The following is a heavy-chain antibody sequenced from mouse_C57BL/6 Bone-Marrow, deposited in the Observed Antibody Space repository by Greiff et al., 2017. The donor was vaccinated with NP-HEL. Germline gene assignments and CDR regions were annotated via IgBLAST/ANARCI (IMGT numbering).Heavy chain of an antibody. D-gene: IGHD2-2*01. CDR1: GFNIKDYY. CDR3: ARRLWLRRDFDY. J-gene: IGHJ2*01. V-gene: IGHV14-2*01. Sequence: EVQRVESGAELVKPGASVKLSCTASGFNIKDYYMHWVKQRTEQGLEWIGRIDPEDGETKYAPKFQGKATITADTSSNTAYLQLSSLTSEDTAVYYCARRLWLRRDFDYWGQGTTLTVSS. CDR2: IDPEDGET.